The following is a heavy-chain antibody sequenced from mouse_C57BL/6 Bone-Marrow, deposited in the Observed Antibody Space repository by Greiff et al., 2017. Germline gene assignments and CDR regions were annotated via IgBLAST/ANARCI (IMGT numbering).Heavy chain of an antibody. CDR2: IYPGNSDT. CDR1: GYTFTSYW. CDR3: TSGLLRFLLFAY. Sequence: VQLQQSGTVLARPGASVKMSCKTSGYTFTSYWMHWVKQRPGQGLEWIGAIYPGNSDTSYNQKFKGKAKLTAVTSASTAYMELSSLTNEDSAVYYCTSGLLRFLLFAYWGQGTLVTVSA. D-gene: IGHD1-1*01. J-gene: IGHJ3*01. V-gene: IGHV1-5*01.